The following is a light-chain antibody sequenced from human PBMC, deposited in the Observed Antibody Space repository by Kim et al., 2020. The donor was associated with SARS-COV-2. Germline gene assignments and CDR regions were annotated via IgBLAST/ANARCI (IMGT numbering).Light chain of an antibody. J-gene: IGKJ4*01. V-gene: IGKV1-8*01. CDR2: AAS. Sequence: IRMTQSPSSFSASTGDRVTITCRASQGISSYLAWYQQKPGKAPKLLIYAASTLQSGVPSRFSGSGSGTDFTLTISCLQSEDFATYYCQQYYSYPRVTFGGGTKVDIK. CDR3: QQYYSYPRVT. CDR1: QGISSY.